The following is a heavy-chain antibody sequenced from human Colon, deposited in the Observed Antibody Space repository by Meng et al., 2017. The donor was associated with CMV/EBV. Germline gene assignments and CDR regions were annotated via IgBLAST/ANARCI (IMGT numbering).Heavy chain of an antibody. J-gene: IGHJ5*02. Sequence: SGSLRLSCTVSRGYIGNYYWSWIRQSPGRGLEWVGYVSHNGRTSYSPALKSRVAISVDTSKNQFSLKLNSVTTADTAVYYCARGEWNYIGWFDPWGQGSLVTVSS. CDR2: VSHNGRT. CDR3: ARGEWNYIGWFDP. V-gene: IGHV4-59*01. CDR1: RGYIGNYY. D-gene: IGHD1-7*01.